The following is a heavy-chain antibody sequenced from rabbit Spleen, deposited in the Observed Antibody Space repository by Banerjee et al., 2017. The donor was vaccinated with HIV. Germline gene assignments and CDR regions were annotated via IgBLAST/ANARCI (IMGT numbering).Heavy chain of an antibody. CDR2: IGTDTGTT. Sequence: QSLEESGGDLVKPGASLTLTCKASGFTFSSSYYMCWVRQAPGKGLEWIACIGTDTGTTYYASWARGRFTISKTSSTTVTLQMTSLTAADTATYFCAREGDGNYGYALALWGPGTLVTVS. V-gene: IGHV1S40*01. J-gene: IGHJ4*01. D-gene: IGHD6-1*01. CDR3: AREGDGNYGYALAL. CDR1: GFTFSSSYY.